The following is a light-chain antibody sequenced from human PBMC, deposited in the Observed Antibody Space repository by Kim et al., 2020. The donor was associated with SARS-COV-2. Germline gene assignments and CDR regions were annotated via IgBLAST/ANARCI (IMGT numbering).Light chain of an antibody. J-gene: IGKJ4*01. CDR3: QQYYSFPRT. V-gene: IGKV1-8*01. CDR2: AAS. Sequence: ASPGDRVTLTCRACQGISSYLAWYQQKPGKAPKLLIYAASTLQSGVPSRFSGSGSGTDFTLTISCLQSEDFATYYCQQYYSFPRTFGGGTKVDIK. CDR1: QGISSY.